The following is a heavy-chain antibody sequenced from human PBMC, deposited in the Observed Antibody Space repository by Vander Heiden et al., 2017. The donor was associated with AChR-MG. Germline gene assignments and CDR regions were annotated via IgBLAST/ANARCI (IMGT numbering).Heavy chain of an antibody. CDR2: ISSSGSPK. J-gene: IGHJ3*02. V-gene: IGHV3-48*02. CDR1: GFTFSSHS. Sequence: EVQLVESGGGLVQPGGSQRLSCAASGFTFSSHSMIWVRQAPGKGLEWVSYISSSGSPKYYADSVKGRFTISRDNAKNSLYLQMNSLRDEDTAIYYCARDESGGRLIGASLPERSPFDIWGQGTMVTVSS. CDR3: ARDESGGRLIGASLPERSPFDI. D-gene: IGHD2-8*02.